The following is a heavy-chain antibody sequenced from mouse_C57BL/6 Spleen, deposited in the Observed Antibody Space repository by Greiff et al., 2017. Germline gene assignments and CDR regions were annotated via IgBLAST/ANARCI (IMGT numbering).Heavy chain of an antibody. V-gene: IGHV1-64*01. D-gene: IGHD1-2*01. CDR3: AREITTAPLLDY. CDR1: GYTFTSYW. J-gene: IGHJ2*01. CDR2: IHPNSGST. Sequence: VQLQQPGAELVKPGASVKLSCKASGYTFTSYWMHWVKQRPGQGLEWIGMIHPNSGSTNYNEKFKSKATLTVYKSSSTAYMQLSSLTSEDSAVYYCAREITTAPLLDYWGQGTTRTVSS.